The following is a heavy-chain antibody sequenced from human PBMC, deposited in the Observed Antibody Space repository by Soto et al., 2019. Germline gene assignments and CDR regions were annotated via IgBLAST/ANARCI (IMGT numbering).Heavy chain of an antibody. V-gene: IGHV4-39*01. CDR2: IDYYGNT. Sequence: QLRLQESGPGLVKPSETLSLSCSVSGDSTSNSNYYWGWIRQPPGRGLEWVGSIDYYGNTYYNPSVKSRVSASVDTSKGQFSVRLTSVTAADTAVYYCVRGGKYRLQETYYFDYWGQGALVTVSS. CDR1: GDSTSNSNYY. CDR3: VRGGKYRLQETYYFDY. J-gene: IGHJ4*02. D-gene: IGHD4-4*01.